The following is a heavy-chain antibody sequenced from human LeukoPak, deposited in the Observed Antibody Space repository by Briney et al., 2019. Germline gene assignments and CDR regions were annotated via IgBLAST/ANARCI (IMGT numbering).Heavy chain of an antibody. CDR2: ISSSGSTI. J-gene: IGHJ4*02. D-gene: IGHD3-9*01. V-gene: IGHV3-48*04. CDR1: GFTFSSYS. Sequence: GGSLRLSCAASGFTFSSYSMNWVRQAPGKGLEWVSYISSSGSTIYYADSVKGRFTISRDNAKNSLYLQMNSLRAEDTAVYYCATATIKDYDILTGNPVDYWGQGTLVTVSS. CDR3: ATATIKDYDILTGNPVDY.